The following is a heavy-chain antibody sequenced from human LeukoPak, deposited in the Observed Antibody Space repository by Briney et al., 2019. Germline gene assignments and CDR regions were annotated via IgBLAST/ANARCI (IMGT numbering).Heavy chain of an antibody. V-gene: IGHV3-7*01. J-gene: IGHJ4*02. Sequence: GGSLRLSCAASGFTFDDYGMSWVRQAPGKGLEWVANIKQDGSEKYYVDSVKGRFTISRDNAKNSLYLQMNSLRAEDTAVYYCAREDIVATIFYYFDYWGQGTLVTVSS. CDR1: GFTFDDYG. CDR2: IKQDGSEK. D-gene: IGHD5-12*01. CDR3: AREDIVATIFYYFDY.